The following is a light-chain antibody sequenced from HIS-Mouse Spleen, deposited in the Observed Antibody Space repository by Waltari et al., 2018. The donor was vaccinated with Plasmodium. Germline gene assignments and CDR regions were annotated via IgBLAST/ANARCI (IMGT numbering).Light chain of an antibody. J-gene: IGKJ3*01. CDR3: QQYNNWSFT. V-gene: IGKV3-15*01. CDR1: KSVSSN. Sequence: EIVMTQSPATLSVSPGERATLSGRASKSVSSNLAWYQQKPGQAPRLLIYGASTRAPGIPARFSGSGSGTEFTLTISSLQSEDFAVYYCQQYNNWSFTFGPGTKVDIK. CDR2: GAS.